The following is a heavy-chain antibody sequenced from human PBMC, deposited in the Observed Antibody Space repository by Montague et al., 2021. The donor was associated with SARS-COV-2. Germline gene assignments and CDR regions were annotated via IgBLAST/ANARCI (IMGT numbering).Heavy chain of an antibody. CDR3: AREYFDSSGLVWIDP. CDR2: IYYGGNTYT. CDR1: GDSVSSGAYY. V-gene: IGHV4-61*08. Sequence: SETLSLTCTVSGDSVSSGAYYWSWLRQPPGKGLEWIAYIYYGGNTYTKYNPSLESRVSISVDTSKNQFSLKLTSGSAADTAVYYCAREYFDSSGLVWIDPWGQGTLVIVSS. D-gene: IGHD3-22*01. J-gene: IGHJ5*02.